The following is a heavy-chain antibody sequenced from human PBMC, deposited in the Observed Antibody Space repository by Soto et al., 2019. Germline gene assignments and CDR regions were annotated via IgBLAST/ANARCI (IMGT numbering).Heavy chain of an antibody. Sequence: PGGSLRLSCTPSGFTFGDYAIIWFRQAPGKGLEWVGLITSKRYGGTTDYAASVKGRFTISRDDSKSIAYLQMNSLETEDTAVYFCARLVRVGYPPPFDSGGQGTLVT. CDR1: GFTFGDYA. CDR2: ITSKRYGGTT. CDR3: ARLVRVGYPPPFDS. J-gene: IGHJ4*02. D-gene: IGHD5-12*01. V-gene: IGHV3-49*03.